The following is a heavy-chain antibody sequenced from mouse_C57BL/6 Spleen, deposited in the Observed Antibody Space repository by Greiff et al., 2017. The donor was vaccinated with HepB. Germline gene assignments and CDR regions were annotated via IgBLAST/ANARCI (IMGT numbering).Heavy chain of an antibody. J-gene: IGHJ2*01. CDR3: AKADYRRYYVGY. V-gene: IGHV2-5*01. CDR1: GFSLTSYG. CDR2: IWRGGST. D-gene: IGHD1-1*02. Sequence: QVQLQQSGPGLVQPSQRLSITCTVSGFSLTSYGVHWVRQSPGKGLEWLGVIWRGGSTDYNAAFMSRLSITKDNSKSQVFFKMNSLQAYDTAIYYGAKADYRRYYVGYWGQLTTLSVSS.